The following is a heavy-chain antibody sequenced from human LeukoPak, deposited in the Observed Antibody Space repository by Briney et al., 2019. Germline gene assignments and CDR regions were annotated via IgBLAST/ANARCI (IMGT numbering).Heavy chain of an antibody. V-gene: IGHV4-39*02. CDR3: AREWEPGDGMDV. CDR1: GGSIISSSYY. Sequence: SETLSLTCTVSGGSIISSSYYWGWIRQPPGKGLEWIGNIYYSGSTYYSPSLKSRVTISVDTSKNQFSLKLSSVTAADTAVYYCAREWEPGDGMDVWGQGTTVTVSS. D-gene: IGHD1-26*01. CDR2: IYYSGST. J-gene: IGHJ6*02.